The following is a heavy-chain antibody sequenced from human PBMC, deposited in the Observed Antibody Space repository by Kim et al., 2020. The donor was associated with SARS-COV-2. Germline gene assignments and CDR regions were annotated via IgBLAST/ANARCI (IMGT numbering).Heavy chain of an antibody. J-gene: IGHJ6*02. CDR2: ISAYNGNT. Sequence: ASVKVSCKASGYTFTSYGISWVRQAPGQGLEWMGWISAYNGNTNYAQKLQGRVTMTTDTSTSTAYMELRSLRSDDTAVYYCARDGSYYYDSSGYYYGMDVWGQGTTVTVSS. D-gene: IGHD3-22*01. V-gene: IGHV1-18*01. CDR3: ARDGSYYYDSSGYYYGMDV. CDR1: GYTFTSYG.